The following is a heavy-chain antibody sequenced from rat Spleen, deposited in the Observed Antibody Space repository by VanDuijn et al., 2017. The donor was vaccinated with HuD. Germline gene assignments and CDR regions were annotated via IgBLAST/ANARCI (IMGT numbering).Heavy chain of an antibody. Sequence: EVKLVESGGGLVQPGRSLKLSCAASGFTFSNYDMAWVRQAPKKGLEWVATISTSGSRIYYPDSVKGRFSISRDNAKSSLYLQMSSLKSEDTATYYCTRLGDTHYGYNPLDAWGQGASVTVSS. D-gene: IGHD1-9*01. CDR3: TRLGDTHYGYNPLDA. J-gene: IGHJ4*01. V-gene: IGHV5-25*01. CDR2: ISTSGSRI. CDR1: GFTFSNYD.